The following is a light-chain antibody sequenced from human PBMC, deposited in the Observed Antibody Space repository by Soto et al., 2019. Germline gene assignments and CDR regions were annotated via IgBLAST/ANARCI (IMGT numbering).Light chain of an antibody. CDR3: QQYVTSSPRT. CDR1: HTISSSY. CDR2: GIS. J-gene: IGKJ1*01. V-gene: IGKV3-20*01. Sequence: EIVMTQSPATLSVSPGERATLSCRASHTISSSYLAWYQQKPGQAPRLLMYGISRRATGIPDRFSGSGSGTDFTLTITRLEPEDSAVYYCQQYVTSSPRTFGQGTKVDIK.